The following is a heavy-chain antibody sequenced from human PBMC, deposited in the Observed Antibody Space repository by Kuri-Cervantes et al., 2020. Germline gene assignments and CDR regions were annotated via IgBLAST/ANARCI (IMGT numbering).Heavy chain of an antibody. Sequence: GGSLRLSCAASGFIFDDYAMHWVRQAPGKGLEWVSGISWNSGSIGYADSVKGRFTISRDNAKNSLYLQMNSLRAEDTAVYYCAFYRAYDAFDIWGQGTMVTVSS. J-gene: IGHJ3*02. CDR3: AFYRAYDAFDI. CDR2: ISWNSGSI. V-gene: IGHV3-9*01. D-gene: IGHD2/OR15-2a*01. CDR1: GFIFDDYA.